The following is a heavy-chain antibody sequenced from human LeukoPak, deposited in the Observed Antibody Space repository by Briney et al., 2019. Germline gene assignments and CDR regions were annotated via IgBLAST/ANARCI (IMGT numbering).Heavy chain of an antibody. J-gene: IGHJ5*02. CDR1: GGSFSGYY. D-gene: IGHD6-13*01. Sequence: PSETLSLTCAVYGGSFSGYYWSWIRQPPGKGLEWIGDINHSGSTNYNPSLKSRVTISVDTSKNQFSLKLSSVTAADTAVYYCARGRAPRGPFSSRRVSWFDPWGQGTLVTVSS. CDR2: INHSGST. V-gene: IGHV4-34*01. CDR3: ARGRAPRGPFSSRRVSWFDP.